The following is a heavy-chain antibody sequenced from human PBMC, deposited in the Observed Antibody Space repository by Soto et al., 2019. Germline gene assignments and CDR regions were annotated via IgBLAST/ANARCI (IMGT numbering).Heavy chain of an antibody. D-gene: IGHD6-19*01. J-gene: IGHJ4*02. CDR1: GGSISSSNW. Sequence: QVQLQESGPGLVKPSGTLSLTCAVSGGSISSSNWWSWVRQPPGKGLEWIGEIYRSGTTNYNPSLKXXVXIXXDKSQNQFSLKLNSVTAADTAVYYCASQGGWYVDYWGQGTLVTVSS. CDR3: ASQGGWYVDY. CDR2: IYRSGTT. V-gene: IGHV4-4*02.